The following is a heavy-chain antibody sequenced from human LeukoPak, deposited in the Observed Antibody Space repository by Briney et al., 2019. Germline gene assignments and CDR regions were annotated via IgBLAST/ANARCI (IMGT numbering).Heavy chain of an antibody. CDR1: GFTFSSYG. V-gene: IGHV3-30*18. Sequence: GGSLRLSCAASGFTFSSYGMHWVRQAPGKGLEWVAVISYDGSNKYYADSVKGRFTISRDNSKNTLYLQMNSLRAEDTAVYYCAKGPLGSHYYMDVWGRGTTVTVSS. CDR2: ISYDGSNK. CDR3: AKGPLGSHYYMDV. D-gene: IGHD1-26*01. J-gene: IGHJ6*03.